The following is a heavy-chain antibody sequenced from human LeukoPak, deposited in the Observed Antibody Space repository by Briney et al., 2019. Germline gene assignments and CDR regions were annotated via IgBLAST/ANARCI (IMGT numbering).Heavy chain of an antibody. CDR2: ISSSSSTI. Sequence: GGSLRLSCAASGFTFSSYSMTWVRQAPGKGLEWVSYISSSSSTIYYADSVKGRFTISRDNSKNTLYLQMNSLRAEDTAVYYCAKDLWTTVTTCDYWGQGTLVTVSS. V-gene: IGHV3-48*01. J-gene: IGHJ4*02. CDR3: AKDLWTTVTTCDY. CDR1: GFTFSSYS. D-gene: IGHD4-17*01.